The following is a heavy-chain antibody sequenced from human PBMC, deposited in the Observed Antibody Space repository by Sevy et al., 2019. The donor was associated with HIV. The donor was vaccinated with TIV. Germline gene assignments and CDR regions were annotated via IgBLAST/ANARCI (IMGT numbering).Heavy chain of an antibody. J-gene: IGHJ6*03. D-gene: IGHD3-22*01. CDR3: TRDQAIDDSSGYYYFSGRHYYYYYMDV. Sequence: GGSLRLSCTASGFTFGDYAMSWFRQAPGKGLEWVGFIRSKAYGGTTEYAASVKGRFTISRDDSKSIAYLQMNSLKTEDTAVYYCTRDQAIDDSSGYYYFSGRHYYYYYMDVWGKGTTVTVSS. CDR1: GFTFGDYA. CDR2: IRSKAYGGTT. V-gene: IGHV3-49*03.